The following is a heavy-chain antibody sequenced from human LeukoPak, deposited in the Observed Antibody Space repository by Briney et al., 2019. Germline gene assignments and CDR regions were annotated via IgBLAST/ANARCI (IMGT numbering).Heavy chain of an antibody. Sequence: ASVKVSCKVSGYTLTELSMHWVRQAPGKGLEWMGGFDPEDGETIYAQKFQGRVTMTEDTSTDTAYMELSSLRSEDTAVYYCATATNHYYYDSSGPGAFDIWGQGTMVTVSS. V-gene: IGHV1-24*01. D-gene: IGHD3-22*01. CDR1: GYTLTELS. J-gene: IGHJ3*02. CDR3: ATATNHYYYDSSGPGAFDI. CDR2: FDPEDGET.